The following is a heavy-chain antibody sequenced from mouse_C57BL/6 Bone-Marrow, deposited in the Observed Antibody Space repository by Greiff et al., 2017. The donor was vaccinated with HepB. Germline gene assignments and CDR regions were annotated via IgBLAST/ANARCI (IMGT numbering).Heavy chain of an antibody. D-gene: IGHD1-1*01. CDR3: ARGDTTVVANYAMDY. Sequence: EVQLQESGPGLVKPSQSLSLTCSVTGYSITSGYYWNWIRQFPGNKLEWMGYISYDGSNNYNPSLKNRISITRDTSKNQFFLKLNSVTTEDTATYYCARGDTTVVANYAMDYWGQGTSVTVSS. CDR1: GYSITSGYY. CDR2: ISYDGSN. V-gene: IGHV3-6*01. J-gene: IGHJ4*01.